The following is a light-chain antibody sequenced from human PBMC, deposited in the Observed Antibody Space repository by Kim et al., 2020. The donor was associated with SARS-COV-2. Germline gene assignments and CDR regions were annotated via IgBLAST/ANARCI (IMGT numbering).Light chain of an antibody. V-gene: IGLV2-14*03. CDR2: DIT. Sequence: QPITISCTESRSYVCSYNYVAWYQQRPGKAPKLLIYDITNRPSGVSNRFSGSKSGNTVSLTISGLQAEDEADYYCSSYSSSSTPYVFGTGTKVTVL. CDR1: RSYVCSYNY. J-gene: IGLJ1*01. CDR3: SSYSSSSTPYV.